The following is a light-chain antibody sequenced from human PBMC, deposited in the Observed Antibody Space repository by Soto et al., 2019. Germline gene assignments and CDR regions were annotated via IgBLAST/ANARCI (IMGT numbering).Light chain of an antibody. Sequence: DIQMTQSPSSLSASVGDRVTITFRASQSISSYLNWYQQKPGKAPKLLIYDASSLESGVPSRFSGSGSGTEFTLTISSLQPDDFATYYCQQYNSFSITFGQGTKVDI. J-gene: IGKJ1*01. V-gene: IGKV1-5*01. CDR1: QSISSY. CDR3: QQYNSFSIT. CDR2: DAS.